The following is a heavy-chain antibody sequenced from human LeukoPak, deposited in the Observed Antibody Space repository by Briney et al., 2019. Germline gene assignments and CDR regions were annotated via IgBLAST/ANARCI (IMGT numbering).Heavy chain of an antibody. V-gene: IGHV3-30-3*01. CDR1: GFTFSSYA. CDR2: ISYDGSNK. J-gene: IGHJ5*02. D-gene: IGHD1-26*01. CDR3: ARDGRVGATSAPGVNWFDP. Sequence: GGSLRLSCAASGFTFSSYAMHWVRQAPGKGLEWVAVISYDGSNKYYADSVKGRFTISRDNSKNTLYLQMNSLRAEDTAVYYCARDGRVGATSAPGVNWFDPWGQGTLVTVSS.